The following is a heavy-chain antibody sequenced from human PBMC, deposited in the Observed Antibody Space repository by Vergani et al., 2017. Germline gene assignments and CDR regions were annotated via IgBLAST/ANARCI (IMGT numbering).Heavy chain of an antibody. V-gene: IGHV1-2*02. D-gene: IGHD2-15*01. CDR1: GYTFTGYY. CDR3: ARAIVVVVAASGGNWFDP. J-gene: IGHJ5*02. CDR2: INPNSGGT. Sequence: QVQLVQSGAEVKKPGASVKVSCKASGYTFTGYYMHWVRQAPGQGLEWMGWINPNSGGTNYAQKFQGRVTMTRDTSISTAYMELSRLRSDETAVYYCARAIVVVVAASGGNWFDPWGQGTLVTVSS.